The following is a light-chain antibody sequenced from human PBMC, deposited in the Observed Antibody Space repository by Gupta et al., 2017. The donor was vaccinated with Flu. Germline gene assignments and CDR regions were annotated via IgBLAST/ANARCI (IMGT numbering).Light chain of an antibody. CDR2: GAS. CDR3: QQDLNRPLP. V-gene: IGKV4-1*01. CDR1: PDCWDRRNDKSN. Sequence: SLGEQATIDCKLTPDCWDRRNDKSNVDWYQQKPGQPPKILIYGASSRKHGIPDSFSGGGSGTEFSLTISRRQAEDVAVYYCQQDLNRPLPFGRGTTVDIK. J-gene: IGKJ3*01.